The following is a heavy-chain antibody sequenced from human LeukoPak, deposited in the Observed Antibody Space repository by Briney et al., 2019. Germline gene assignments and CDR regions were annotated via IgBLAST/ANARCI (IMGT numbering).Heavy chain of an antibody. CDR2: ISAYNGNT. V-gene: IGHV1-18*01. CDR3: ARDDYDILTGYPGELFY. D-gene: IGHD3-9*01. CDR1: GYTFTSYG. Sequence: ASVKVSCKASGYTFTSYGISWVRQAPGQGLEWMGWISAYNGNTNYAQKLQGRVTMTTDTSTSTAYMELRSLRSDDTAVYYCARDDYDILTGYPGELFYWGQGTLVTVSS. J-gene: IGHJ4*02.